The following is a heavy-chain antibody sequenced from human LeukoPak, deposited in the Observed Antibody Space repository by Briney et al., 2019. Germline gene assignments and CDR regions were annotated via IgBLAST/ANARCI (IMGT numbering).Heavy chain of an antibody. CDR3: ARVGLGEPAAEYYFDY. CDR1: GSTVSSNY. CDR2: IYSGGST. D-gene: IGHD2-2*01. J-gene: IGHJ4*02. V-gene: IGHV3-53*01. Sequence: PGGSLRLSCAASGSTVSSNYMSWVRQAPGKGLEWVSVIYSGGSTYYADSVKGRFTISRDNSKDTLYLQMNSLRADDTAIYYCARVGLGEPAAEYYFDYWGQGTLVTVSS.